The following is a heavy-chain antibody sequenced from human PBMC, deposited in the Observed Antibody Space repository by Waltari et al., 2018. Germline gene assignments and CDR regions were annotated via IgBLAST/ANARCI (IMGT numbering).Heavy chain of an antibody. CDR2: MNPNSCNT. CDR1: GYTFTSYE. CDR3: ARGRYDFWSGYYADY. Sequence: QVQLVQSGAEVKKPGASVKVSCTASGYTFTSYEYNWVRTDTGQGLEWMGWMNPNSCNTGYAQKFQGRVTMTRNTSISTAYMELSSLRSEDTAVYYCARGRYDFWSGYYADYWGQGTLVTVSS. V-gene: IGHV1-8*01. J-gene: IGHJ4*02. D-gene: IGHD3-3*01.